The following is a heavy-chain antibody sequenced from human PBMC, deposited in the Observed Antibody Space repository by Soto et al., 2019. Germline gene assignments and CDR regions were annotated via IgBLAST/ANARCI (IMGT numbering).Heavy chain of an antibody. Sequence: SXKVSCRASRYTXTNFYINWLRQDTGQGLEWMGIINPSGGSKTYPQKFQGRVTMTREKSTSTVHMEMITMRSEDTAVYYCARSQVGRPLDVWGPGTTGTVSS. V-gene: IGHV1-46*01. J-gene: IGHJ6*02. D-gene: IGHD1-26*01. CDR1: RYTXTNFY. CDR2: INPSGGSK. CDR3: ARSQVGRPLDV.